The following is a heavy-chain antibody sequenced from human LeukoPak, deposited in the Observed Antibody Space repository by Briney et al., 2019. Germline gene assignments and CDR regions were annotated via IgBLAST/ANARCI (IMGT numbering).Heavy chain of an antibody. CDR2: IYYSGST. Sequence: SETLSLTCTVSGGSISSYYWSWIRQPPGKGLEWIGYIYYSGSTNYNPSLKSRVTISVDTSKNQFSLKLSSVTAADTAVYYCARRTTITANGAFDIWGQGTMVTVSS. CDR3: ARRTTITANGAFDI. CDR1: GGSISSYY. J-gene: IGHJ3*02. D-gene: IGHD5-18*01. V-gene: IGHV4-59*01.